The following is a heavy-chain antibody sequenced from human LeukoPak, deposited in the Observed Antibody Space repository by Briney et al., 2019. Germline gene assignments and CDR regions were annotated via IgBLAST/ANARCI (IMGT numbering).Heavy chain of an antibody. D-gene: IGHD2-2*02. V-gene: IGHV4-34*01. CDR3: ARESSVIVPAAISYYYYGMDV. CDR1: GGSFSGYY. Sequence: PSETLSLTCAVYGGSFSGYYWSWIRQPPGRGLEWIGEINHSGSTNYNPSLKSRVTISVDTSKNQFSLKLSSVTAADTAVYYCARESSVIVPAAISYYYYGMDVWGQGTTVTVSS. CDR2: INHSGST. J-gene: IGHJ6*02.